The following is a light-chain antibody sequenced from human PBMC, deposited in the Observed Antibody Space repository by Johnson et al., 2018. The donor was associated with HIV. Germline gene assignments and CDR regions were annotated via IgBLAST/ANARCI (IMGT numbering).Light chain of an antibody. J-gene: IGLJ1*01. Sequence: QPVLTQPPSVSAAPGQTVTISCSGSSSNVGSSFVSWYRQVPGTAPKLLIYDNNKRPSGIPDRFSGSKSGTSATLGITGLQTGDEADYYCGTWDNSLSAFLGTGTNVSF. V-gene: IGLV1-51*01. CDR1: SSNVGSSF. CDR3: GTWDNSLSAF. CDR2: DNN.